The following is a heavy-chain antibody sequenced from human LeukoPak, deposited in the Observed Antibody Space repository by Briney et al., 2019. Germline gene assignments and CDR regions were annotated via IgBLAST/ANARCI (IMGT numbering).Heavy chain of an antibody. CDR3: AREQEGGSYQIDY. D-gene: IGHD1-26*01. V-gene: IGHV4-38-2*02. Sequence: SETLSLTCNVSGYSISSGYYWGWIRQPPGKGLEWIGSIYQSVNTYYNPSLKSRVSVSVDTSKNQFSLRLTSVTAADTAVYYCAREQEGGSYQIDYWGQGTLVTVSS. CDR2: IYQSVNT. CDR1: GYSISSGYY. J-gene: IGHJ4*02.